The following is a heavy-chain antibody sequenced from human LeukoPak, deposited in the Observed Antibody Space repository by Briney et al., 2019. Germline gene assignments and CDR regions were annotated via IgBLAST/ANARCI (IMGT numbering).Heavy chain of an antibody. J-gene: IGHJ6*02. CDR3: ARDGVYGMDV. V-gene: IGHV4-61*01. Sequence: PSETLSLTCTVSGGSVSSGSYYWSWIRQPPGKGLEWIGYIYYSGSTNYNPSLKSRVTISVDTSKNQFSLKLSSVTAADTAVYYCARDGVYGMDVWGQGTTVTVSS. CDR2: IYYSGST. CDR1: GGSVSSGSYY.